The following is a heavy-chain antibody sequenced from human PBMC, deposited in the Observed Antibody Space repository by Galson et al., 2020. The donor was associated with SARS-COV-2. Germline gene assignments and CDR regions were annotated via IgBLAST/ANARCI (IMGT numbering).Heavy chain of an antibody. V-gene: IGHV4-59*01. CDR2: IYNSGNT. D-gene: IGHD1-26*01. CDR3: ATDVSGSRHLPDARYC. J-gene: IGHJ3*01. Sequence: SETLSLTCTVSGGSISSYHWSWIRQPPGKGLEWIGHIYNSGNTNYNPSLKGRVTISLDTPKNQFSLNLRSVTVADTAIYYCATDVSGSRHLPDARYCWGQVTKVTVSS. CDR1: GGSISSYH.